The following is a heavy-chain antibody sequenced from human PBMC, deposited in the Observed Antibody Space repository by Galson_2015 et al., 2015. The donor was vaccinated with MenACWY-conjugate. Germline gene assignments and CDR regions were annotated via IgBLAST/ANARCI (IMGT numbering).Heavy chain of an antibody. CDR1: GDSFNTYS. CDR2: IIPVFHTT. V-gene: IGHV1-69*13. Sequence: SVKVSCKASGDSFNTYSFNWLRQAPGQGPEWLGGIIPVFHTTDCAQRFQGRLTTTADESTSTVYMELSRLRSDDTAIYYCARPGGDYEQRTFFDYGGQGTLVTVSS. J-gene: IGHJ4*02. CDR3: ARPGGDYEQRTFFDY. D-gene: IGHD4-17*01.